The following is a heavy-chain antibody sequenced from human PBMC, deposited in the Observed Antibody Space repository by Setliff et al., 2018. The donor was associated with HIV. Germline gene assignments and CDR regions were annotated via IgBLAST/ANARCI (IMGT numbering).Heavy chain of an antibody. J-gene: IGHJ3*02. CDR2: IYYSGST. CDR3: ASLYCSSTSCYDAFDI. CDR1: GGSISSGGYY. D-gene: IGHD2-2*01. V-gene: IGHV4-31*03. Sequence: SETLSLTCTVSGGSISSGGYYWSWIRQHPGKGLEWIGYIYYSGSTYYNPSLKSRVTISVDTSKNQFSLKLSSVTAADTAVYYCASLYCSSTSCYDAFDIWGQGTMVTVSS.